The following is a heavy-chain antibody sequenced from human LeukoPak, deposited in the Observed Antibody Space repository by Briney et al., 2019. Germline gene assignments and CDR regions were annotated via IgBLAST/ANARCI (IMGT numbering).Heavy chain of an antibody. CDR1: GYTFTSYY. V-gene: IGHV1-46*01. D-gene: IGHD1-26*01. CDR2: INPSGGST. Sequence: ASVKVSCKASGYTFTSYYMHWVRQAPGQGLEWMGIINPSGGSTSYAQKFQGRVTMTRDTSTSTVYMELSSLRSEDTAVYYCASGGIVGAIASLVSGYYYYMDVWGKGTTVTVSS. CDR3: ASGGIVGAIASLVSGYYYYMDV. J-gene: IGHJ6*03.